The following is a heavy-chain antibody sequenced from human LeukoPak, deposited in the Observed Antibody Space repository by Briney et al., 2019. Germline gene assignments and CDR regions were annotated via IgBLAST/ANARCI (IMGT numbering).Heavy chain of an antibody. V-gene: IGHV3-21*01. CDR2: ISSSSSYI. Sequence: TGGSLRLSCAASGFTFSSYSMNWVRQAPGKGLEWVSSISSSSSYIYYADSVKGRFTISRDNAKNSLYLQMNSLRAEDAAVYYCARDSRPDYYYGMDVWGQGTTVTVSS. CDR3: ARDSRPDYYYGMDV. CDR1: GFTFSSYS. J-gene: IGHJ6*02.